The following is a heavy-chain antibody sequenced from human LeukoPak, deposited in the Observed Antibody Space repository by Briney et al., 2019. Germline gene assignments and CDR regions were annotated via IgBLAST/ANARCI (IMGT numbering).Heavy chain of an antibody. CDR3: ARDRVVVATTTPPYWYFDL. CDR2: ISRSGRNT. CDR1: GFTLIRHE. D-gene: IGHD2-15*01. J-gene: IGHJ2*01. V-gene: IGHV3-48*03. Sequence: GGSLRLSCAASGFTLIRHEMNWVRQAPGKGLEWVSFISRSGRNTDYADSVKGRFTISRDDAKNSLFLHMNSLRVEDTALYYCARDRVVVATTTPPYWYFDLWGRGTRVTVSS.